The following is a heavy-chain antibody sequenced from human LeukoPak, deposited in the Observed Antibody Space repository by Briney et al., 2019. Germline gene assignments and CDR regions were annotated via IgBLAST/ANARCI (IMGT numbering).Heavy chain of an antibody. CDR1: GYTFTSYD. D-gene: IGHD3-10*02. Sequence: ASVKVSCKASGYTFTSYDINWVRQATGQGLEWMGWMNPNSGNTGYAQKFQGRVTMTEDTSTDTAYMELSSLRSEDTAVYYCATDVHTDSGLNWFDPWGQGTLVTVSS. CDR3: ATDVHTDSGLNWFDP. J-gene: IGHJ5*02. CDR2: MNPNSGNT. V-gene: IGHV1-8*01.